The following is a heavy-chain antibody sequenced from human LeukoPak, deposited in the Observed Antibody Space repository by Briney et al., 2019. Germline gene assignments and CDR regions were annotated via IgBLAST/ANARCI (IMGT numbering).Heavy chain of an antibody. J-gene: IGHJ5*02. CDR3: ARVYDYGICDP. CDR1: GGSISTYY. CDR2: INHSGST. V-gene: IGHV4-34*01. D-gene: IGHD4-17*01. Sequence: SETLSLTCTVSGGSISTYYWSWIRQPPGKGLEWIGEINHSGSTNYNPSLKSRVTMSVDTSKNQFSLKLSSVTAADTAVYYCARVYDYGICDPWGQGTLVTVSS.